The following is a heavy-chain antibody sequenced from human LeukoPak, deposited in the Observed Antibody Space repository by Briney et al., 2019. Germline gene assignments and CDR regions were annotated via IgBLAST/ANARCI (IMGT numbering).Heavy chain of an antibody. CDR1: GFIFSSYW. CDR2: INSDGSST. Sequence: GGSLRLSCAASGFIFSSYWMHWVRQAPGKGLVWGSRINSDGSSTSYADSVKGRFTISRDNSKNTLYLQMNSLRAEDTAVYYCARDTVIPCSQVGTTKDWGQGTLVTVSS. V-gene: IGHV3-74*01. J-gene: IGHJ4*02. CDR3: ARDTVIPCSQVGTTKD. D-gene: IGHD1-26*01.